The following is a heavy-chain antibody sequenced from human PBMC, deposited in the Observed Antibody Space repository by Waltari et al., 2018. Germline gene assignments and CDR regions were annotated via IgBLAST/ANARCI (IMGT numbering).Heavy chain of an antibody. V-gene: IGHV4-34*01. J-gene: IGHJ3*02. Sequence: QVQLQRWGAGLLKPSETLSLTCAVYGGSFSGYYWSWIRQPPGKGLEWIGEINHSGSTNYNPSLKSRVTISVDTSKNQFSLRLSSVTAADTAVYYCARITTVTTSAFDIWGQGTMVTVSS. CDR1: GGSFSGYY. CDR2: INHSGST. CDR3: ARITTVTTSAFDI. D-gene: IGHD4-17*01.